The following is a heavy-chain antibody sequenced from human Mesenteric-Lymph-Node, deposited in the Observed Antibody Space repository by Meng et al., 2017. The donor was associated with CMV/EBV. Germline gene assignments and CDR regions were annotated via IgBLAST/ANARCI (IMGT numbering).Heavy chain of an antibody. CDR1: GFTFSSYA. Sequence: GGSLRLSCAASGFTFSSYAMNWVRQAPGKGLEWVSSISSSSSYIYYADSVKGRFTISRDNAKNSLYLQMNSLRAEDTAVYYCARGLGLMTNDYWGQGTLVTVSS. D-gene: IGHD1-26*01. V-gene: IGHV3-21*01. J-gene: IGHJ4*02. CDR3: ARGLGLMTNDY. CDR2: ISSSSSYI.